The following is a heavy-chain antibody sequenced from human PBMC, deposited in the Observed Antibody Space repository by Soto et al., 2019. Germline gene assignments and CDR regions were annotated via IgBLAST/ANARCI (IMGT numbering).Heavy chain of an antibody. V-gene: IGHV1-69*13. Sequence: SLKVSSNASGCTFSSYAISLVRQSSGQGLEWMGGIIPIFGTANYAQKFQGRVTITADESTSTAYMELSSLRSEDTAVYYCALGNLPSYDFCGGYSDAWGQGPTVT. J-gene: IGHJ6*01. CDR1: GCTFSSYA. CDR2: IIPIFGTA. CDR3: ALGNLPSYDFCGGYSDA. D-gene: IGHD3-3*01.